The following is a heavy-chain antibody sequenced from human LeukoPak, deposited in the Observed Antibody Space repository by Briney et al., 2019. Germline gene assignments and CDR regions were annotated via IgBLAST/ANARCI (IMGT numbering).Heavy chain of an antibody. CDR3: AKRRDYYYGMDV. D-gene: IGHD5-24*01. Sequence: SETLSLTCTVSGGSISSYYWSWIRQPPGKGLEWIGYIYYSGSTNYNPSLKSRVTISVGTSKNQFSLKLSSVTAADTAVYYCAKRRDYYYGMDVWGQGTTVTVSS. CDR2: IYYSGST. J-gene: IGHJ6*02. V-gene: IGHV4-59*08. CDR1: GGSISSYY.